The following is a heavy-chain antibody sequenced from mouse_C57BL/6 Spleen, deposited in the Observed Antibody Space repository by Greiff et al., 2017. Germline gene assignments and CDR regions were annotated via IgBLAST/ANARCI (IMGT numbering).Heavy chain of an antibody. D-gene: IGHD1-1*01. CDR3: ARGGSITTVVATNYFDY. CDR2: ILPGSGST. J-gene: IGHJ2*01. CDR1: GYTFTGYW. V-gene: IGHV1-9*01. Sequence: VKLQESGAELMKPGASVKLSCKATGYTFTGYWIEWVKQRPGHGLEWIGEILPGSGSTNYNEKFKGKATFTADTSSNTAYMQLSSLTTEDSAIYYCARGGSITTVVATNYFDYWGQGTTLTVSS.